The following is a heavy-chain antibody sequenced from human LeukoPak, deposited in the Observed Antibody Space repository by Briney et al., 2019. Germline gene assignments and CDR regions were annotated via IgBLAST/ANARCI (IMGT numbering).Heavy chain of an antibody. CDR1: GFIFSKYC. CDR3: ARASHDYGDYSHFDY. CDR2: IYHSGST. J-gene: IGHJ4*02. V-gene: IGHV4-4*02. Sequence: KPGGSLRLSCEASGFIFSKYCMSWVRQPPGKGLEWIGEIYHSGSTNYNPSLKTRVTISVDKSKNQFSLKLSSVTAADTAVYYCARASHDYGDYSHFDYWGQGTLVTVSS. D-gene: IGHD4-17*01.